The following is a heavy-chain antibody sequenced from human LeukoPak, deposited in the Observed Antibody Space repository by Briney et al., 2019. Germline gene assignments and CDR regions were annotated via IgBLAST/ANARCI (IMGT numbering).Heavy chain of an antibody. J-gene: IGHJ4*02. CDR2: ISSSSSYI. CDR3: ARVSDYDFWSGYVDY. CDR1: GFTFSSYS. D-gene: IGHD3-3*01. Sequence: GGSLRLSCAASGFTFSSYSMNWVRQAPGKGLEWVSSISSSSSYIYYADSVKGRFTIFRDNAKNSLYLQMNSLRAEDTAVYYCARVSDYDFWSGYVDYWGQGTLVTVSS. V-gene: IGHV3-21*01.